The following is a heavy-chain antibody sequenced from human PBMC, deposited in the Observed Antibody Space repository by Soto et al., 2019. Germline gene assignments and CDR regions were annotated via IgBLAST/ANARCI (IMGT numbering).Heavy chain of an antibody. V-gene: IGHV3-13*01. CDR2: IGTAGDT. CDR3: ARELHYYGMDV. CDR1: GFTFSSYD. Sequence: GGSLRLSCAASGFTFSSYDMHWVRQATGKGLEWVSAIGTAGDTYYPGSVKGRFTISRENAKNSLYLQMNSLRAEDTAVYYCARELHYYGMDVWGQGTTVTVSS. J-gene: IGHJ6*02. D-gene: IGHD2-15*01.